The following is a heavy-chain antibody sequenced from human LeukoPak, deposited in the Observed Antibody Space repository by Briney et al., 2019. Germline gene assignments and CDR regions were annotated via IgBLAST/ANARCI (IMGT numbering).Heavy chain of an antibody. CDR3: ARDINDSSGYYYRPAFDI. CDR1: GGSISSYY. CDR2: IYTSGST. Sequence: SEPLSLTCTVSGGSISSYYWSWIRQPAGKGLEWIGRIYTSGSTNYNPSLKSRVTMSVDTPKNQFSLKLSSVTAADTAVYYCARDINDSSGYYYRPAFDIWGQGTMVTVSS. D-gene: IGHD3-22*01. V-gene: IGHV4-4*07. J-gene: IGHJ3*02.